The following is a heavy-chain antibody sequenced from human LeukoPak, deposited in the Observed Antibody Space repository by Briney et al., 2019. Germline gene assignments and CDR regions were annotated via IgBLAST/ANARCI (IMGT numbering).Heavy chain of an antibody. J-gene: IGHJ6*03. D-gene: IGHD2-15*01. CDR1: GFIFSSYE. CDR2: IRSKGYGGTT. Sequence: QTGGSLRLSCAASGFIFSSYEMSWVRQAPGKGLEWVGFIRSKGYGGTTEYAASVKGRFTISRDDSKSMAYLQMNSLKTEDTAIYYCTRDGVVAAPPAHYYYMDVWGKGTTVTISS. V-gene: IGHV3-49*04. CDR3: TRDGVVAAPPAHYYYMDV.